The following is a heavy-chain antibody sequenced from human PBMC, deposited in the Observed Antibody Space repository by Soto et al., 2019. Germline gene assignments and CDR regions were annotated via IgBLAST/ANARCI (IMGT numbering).Heavy chain of an antibody. Sequence: ETLSLTCAVSGDSVTSVNYFWTWFRQPPGGGLEWIGYISNSGISKYNPSLKSRVAMSQDTSKNQYSLNLHSVTAAAAAVYFFSRGEGNSYYAYHFDTWGQGTLVTVSS. CDR2: ISNSGIS. J-gene: IGHJ4*02. CDR1: GDSVTSVNYF. D-gene: IGHD2-21*01. CDR3: SRGEGNSYYAYHFDT. V-gene: IGHV4-61*01.